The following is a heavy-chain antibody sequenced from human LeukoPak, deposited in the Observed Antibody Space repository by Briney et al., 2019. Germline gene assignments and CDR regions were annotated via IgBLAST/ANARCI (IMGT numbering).Heavy chain of an antibody. CDR2: LYTGGRT. D-gene: IGHD3-10*01. J-gene: IGHJ4*02. CDR3: ARDAVRGPPLGELGPV. CDR1: GFNVSGNY. V-gene: IGHV3-66*01. Sequence: PGGPLRLSCAVSGFNVSGNYMSWVRQAPGKGLEWVSVLYTGGRTYHADTVKGRFTISRDTSKNTLYLQMNNLRAEDTAVYYCARDAVRGPPLGELGPVWGKGTLVPVS.